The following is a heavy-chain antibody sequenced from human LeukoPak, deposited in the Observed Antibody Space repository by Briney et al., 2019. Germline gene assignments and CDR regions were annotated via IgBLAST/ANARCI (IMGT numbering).Heavy chain of an antibody. CDR3: ARGRGTTSSNFDY. V-gene: IGHV1-2*02. CDR2: INPNNGGT. CDR1: GYTFTGYY. J-gene: IGHJ4*02. D-gene: IGHD2-2*01. Sequence: GASVKVSCKASGYTFTGYYMHWVRQAPGQGLEWMEWINPNNGGTNYAQKFQGRVTMTRDTSISTAYMELSRLTSDDTAVYYCARGRGTTSSNFDYWGQGTLVTVSS.